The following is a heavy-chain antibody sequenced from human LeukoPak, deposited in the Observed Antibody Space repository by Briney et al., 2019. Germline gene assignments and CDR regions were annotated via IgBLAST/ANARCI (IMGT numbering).Heavy chain of an antibody. J-gene: IGHJ4*02. CDR2: ISSSSTYI. Sequence: KPGGSLRLSCAASGFTFSSYNMNWVRQAPGKGLEWVSSISSSSTYIYYAESMKGRFTISRDNAKNSLYLQMNSLRAEDTAVYYCAREGGGYNNRGFDYWGQGTLVTVSS. CDR3: AREGGGYNNRGFDY. CDR1: GFTFSSYN. D-gene: IGHD5-24*01. V-gene: IGHV3-21*01.